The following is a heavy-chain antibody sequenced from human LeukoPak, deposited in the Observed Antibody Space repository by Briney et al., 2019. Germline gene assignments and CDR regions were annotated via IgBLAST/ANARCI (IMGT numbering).Heavy chain of an antibody. Sequence: SGGSLRLSCAASGFTFSSYSMNWVRQAPGKGPEWVSSISSSSSYIYYADSVKGRFTISRDNAKNSLYLQMNSLRAEDTAVYYCARSPPLWNGDAFDIWGQGTMVTVSS. CDR2: ISSSSSYI. J-gene: IGHJ3*02. CDR3: ARSPPLWNGDAFDI. V-gene: IGHV3-21*01. D-gene: IGHD1-1*01. CDR1: GFTFSSYS.